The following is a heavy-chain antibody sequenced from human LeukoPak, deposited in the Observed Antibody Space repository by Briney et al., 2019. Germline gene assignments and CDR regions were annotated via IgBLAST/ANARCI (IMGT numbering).Heavy chain of an antibody. CDR3: ARVLGITMVRGVIITGYMDV. CDR2: IIPIFGTA. D-gene: IGHD3-10*01. CDR1: GGTFSSYA. V-gene: IGHV1-69*06. Sequence: SVKVSCKASGGTFSSYAISWGRQAPGQGLEWMGGIIPIFGTANYAQKFQGRVTITADKSTSTAYMELSSLRSEDTAVYYCARVLGITMVRGVIITGYMDVWGKGTTVTVSS. J-gene: IGHJ6*03.